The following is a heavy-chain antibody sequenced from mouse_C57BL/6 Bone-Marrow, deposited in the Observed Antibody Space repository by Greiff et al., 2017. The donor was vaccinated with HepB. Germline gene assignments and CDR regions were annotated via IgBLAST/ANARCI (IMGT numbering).Heavy chain of an antibody. J-gene: IGHJ1*03. Sequence: QVQLKQPGAELVMPGASVKLSCKASGYTFTSYWMHWVKQRPGQGLEWIGEIDPSDSYTNYNQKFKGKSTLTVDKSSSTAYMQLSSLTSEDSAVYYCAGGYYYGSSYGYFDVWGTGTTVTVSS. CDR3: AGGYYYGSSYGYFDV. V-gene: IGHV1-69*01. D-gene: IGHD1-1*01. CDR2: IDPSDSYT. CDR1: GYTFTSYW.